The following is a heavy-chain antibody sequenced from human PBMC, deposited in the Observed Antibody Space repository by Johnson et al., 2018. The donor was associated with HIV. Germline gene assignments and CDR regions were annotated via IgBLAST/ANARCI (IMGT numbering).Heavy chain of an antibody. V-gene: IGHV3-66*01. CDR1: GFTVSSNY. Sequence: VQLVESGGGLVQPGGSLRLSCAASGFTVSSNYMSWVRQAPGKGLEWVSLIYSDSSIYYADSVKGKLTISRDNSKNPVYLQMNSMRAEDTAVYYCAVLCSGCADAFDVWGQGTMVTVS. J-gene: IGHJ3*01. CDR3: AVLCSGCADAFDV. D-gene: IGHD3-10*01. CDR2: IYSDSSI.